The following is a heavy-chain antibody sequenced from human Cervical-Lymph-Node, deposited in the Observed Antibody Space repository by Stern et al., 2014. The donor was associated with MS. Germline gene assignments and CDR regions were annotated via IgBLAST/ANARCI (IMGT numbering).Heavy chain of an antibody. CDR2: IVPIFAKA. V-gene: IGHV1-69*01. CDR3: ARERGNSYCFDS. J-gene: IGHJ4*02. Sequence: VPLVQSGADVKKPGSSVKVTCKASGGTFSSNAISWLRQAPGHGLEWMGGIVPIFAKANYAQKFQGRITITADEFTTTAYMELSSLRSDDTAVYYGARERGNSYCFDSWGQGTLVTVSS. D-gene: IGHD2-15*01. CDR1: GGTFSSNA.